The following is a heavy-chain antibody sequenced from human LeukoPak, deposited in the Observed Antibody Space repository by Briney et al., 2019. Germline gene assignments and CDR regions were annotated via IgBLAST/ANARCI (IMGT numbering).Heavy chain of an antibody. Sequence: TGGSLRLSCAAPGFTFSGFYMHWVRQASGKGLEWVGLIRTKPHTYTTVYAASVQGRFTISRDDSKNTAYLQMNSLKAEDTAVYYCIRQNCSGGSCSYVDYLGQGTLVTVSS. D-gene: IGHD2-15*01. CDR2: IRTKPHTYTT. V-gene: IGHV3-73*01. CDR3: IRQNCSGGSCSYVDY. J-gene: IGHJ4*02. CDR1: GFTFSGFY.